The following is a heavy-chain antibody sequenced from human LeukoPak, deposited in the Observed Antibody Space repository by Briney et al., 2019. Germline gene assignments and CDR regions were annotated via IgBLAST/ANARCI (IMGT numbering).Heavy chain of an antibody. Sequence: SETLSLTCTVSGYSISSGYYWGWIRQPPGKGLEWIGSIYHSGSTYYNPSLKSRVTISVDTSKNQFSLKLSSVTAADTAVYYCARGRGVVVVAAIVYGDWFDPWGQGTLVTVSS. CDR1: GYSISSGYY. CDR2: IYHSGST. D-gene: IGHD2-15*01. V-gene: IGHV4-38-2*02. CDR3: ARGRGVVVVAAIVYGDWFDP. J-gene: IGHJ5*02.